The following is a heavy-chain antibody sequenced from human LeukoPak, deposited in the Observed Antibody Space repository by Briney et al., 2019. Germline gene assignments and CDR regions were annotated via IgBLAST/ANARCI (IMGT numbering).Heavy chain of an antibody. V-gene: IGHV3-23*01. CDR3: AHQVPPNDEFFDH. J-gene: IGHJ5*02. Sequence: GGSLRLSCAASGFTFSRSWMTWVRQAPGEGLEWLSGISNTGRATDYADSIKGRFTISRDNSKNTVFLQMNSLRAEDTAEYFCAHQVPPNDEFFDHWGQGTLVTVSS. CDR1: GFTFSRSW. CDR2: ISNTGRAT.